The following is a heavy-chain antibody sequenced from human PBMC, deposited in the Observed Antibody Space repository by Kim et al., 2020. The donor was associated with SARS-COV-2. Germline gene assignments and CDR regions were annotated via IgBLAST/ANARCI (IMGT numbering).Heavy chain of an antibody. J-gene: IGHJ4*02. D-gene: IGHD5-12*01. CDR3: ARYRYSGYDFDY. Sequence: NSTPFLKSRVTISVDTSKNQFSLKLTSVTAADTAVYYCARYRYSGYDFDYWGQGALVTVSS. V-gene: IGHV4-59*10.